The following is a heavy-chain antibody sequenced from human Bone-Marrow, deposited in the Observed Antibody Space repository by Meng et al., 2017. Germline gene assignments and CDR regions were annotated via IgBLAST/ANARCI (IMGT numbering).Heavy chain of an antibody. J-gene: IGHJ4*02. V-gene: IGHV3-33*01. CDR1: GFTFSSYG. CDR3: ARERRDTMIVYYFDY. CDR2: IWYDGSNK. D-gene: IGHD3-22*01. Sequence: GGSLRLSCAASGFTFSSYGMHWVRQAPGKGLEWVAVIWYDGSNKYYADSVKGRFTISRDNSKNTLYLQMNSMRAEDTAVYYCARERRDTMIVYYFDYWGQGTLVTVSS.